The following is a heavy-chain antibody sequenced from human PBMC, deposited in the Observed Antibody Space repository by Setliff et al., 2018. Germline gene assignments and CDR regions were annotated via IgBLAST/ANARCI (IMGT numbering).Heavy chain of an antibody. J-gene: IGHJ4*02. CDR3: ARDPAAGLDY. CDR2: VYYSGST. Sequence: KPSETLSLTCTVSGGSISSSSYYWGWIRQSPGKGLEWIGSVYYSGSTYYNPSLKSRLTISLDTSKNQFSLKLISVTAADTAVYFCARDPAAGLDYWGQGTLVTVSS. V-gene: IGHV4-39*07. D-gene: IGHD6-13*01. CDR1: GGSISSSSYY.